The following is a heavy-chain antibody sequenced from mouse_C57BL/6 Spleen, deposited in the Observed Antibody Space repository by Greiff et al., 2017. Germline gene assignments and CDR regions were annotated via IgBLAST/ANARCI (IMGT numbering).Heavy chain of an antibody. D-gene: IGHD2-1*01. CDR1: GYTFTSYW. J-gene: IGHJ3*01. V-gene: IGHV1-64*01. CDR2: LHPNSGST. Sequence: VQLQQPGAELVKPGASVKLSCKASGYTFTSYWMHWVKQRPGQGLEWLGLLHPNSGSTNYNEKFKSKATLTVDKSSSTAYMQLSSLTSEDSAVYYCAREGGNYWVAYWGQGTLVTVSA. CDR3: AREGGNYWVAY.